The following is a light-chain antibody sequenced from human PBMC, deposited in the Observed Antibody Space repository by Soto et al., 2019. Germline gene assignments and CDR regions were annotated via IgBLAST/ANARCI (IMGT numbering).Light chain of an antibody. CDR3: RSFTGSSTLV. V-gene: IGLV2-14*01. J-gene: IGLJ1*01. CDR1: SSDIGLYNY. CDR2: EVS. Sequence: QSALTQPASVSGSPGQSITISCTGTSSDIGLYNYVSWYQQHPGKAPKLIIFEVSNRPSGVSNRFSGSKSGTTASLTISGLQAEDEADYYCRSFTGSSTLVFGSGTKVTVL.